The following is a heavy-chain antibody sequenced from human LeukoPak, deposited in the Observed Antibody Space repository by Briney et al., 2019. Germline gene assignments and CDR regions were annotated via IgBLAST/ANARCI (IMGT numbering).Heavy chain of an antibody. J-gene: IGHJ4*02. V-gene: IGHV3-23*01. Sequence: GGSLRLSCAASGFTFSSYAMSWVRQAPGKGLEWVSAISGSGGSTYYADSVKGRFTISRDDSKNTAYLQMNSLKTEDTAVYYCTRQVYDSSGYYYVAVDYWGQGTLVTVSS. D-gene: IGHD3-22*01. CDR3: TRQVYDSSGYYYVAVDY. CDR2: ISGSGGST. CDR1: GFTFSSYA.